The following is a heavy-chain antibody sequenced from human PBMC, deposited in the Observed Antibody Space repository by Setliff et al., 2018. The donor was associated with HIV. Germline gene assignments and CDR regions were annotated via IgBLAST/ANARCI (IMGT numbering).Heavy chain of an antibody. J-gene: IGHJ6*04. CDR3: ARLAGYCSGATCHGGLDV. Sequence: PGESLKISCETSGLSFTSFWIGWVRQMPGKGLEWMGVIYPHDSDAIYSPSLQGQVTISADKSIRTAYLQWSSLKASDTAMYYCARLAGYCSGATCHGGLDVWGKGTTVTVSS. D-gene: IGHD2-15*01. V-gene: IGHV5-51*01. CDR1: GLSFTSFW. CDR2: IYPHDSDA.